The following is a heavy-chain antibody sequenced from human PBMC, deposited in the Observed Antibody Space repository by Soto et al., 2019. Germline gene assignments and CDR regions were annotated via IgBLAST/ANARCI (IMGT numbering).Heavy chain of an antibody. CDR1: GHSVSSNSAA. D-gene: IGHD3-10*01. CDR3: ARERGVLSEAFDI. J-gene: IGHJ3*02. CDR2: TYYRSKWYN. V-gene: IGHV6-1*01. Sequence: SQTLALPCGISGHSVSSNSAACNFLRQSPSRGLEWLGRTYYRSKWYNDYVVSVKSRITINPDTSKNQFSLQLNSVTPEDTAVYYCARERGVLSEAFDIWGQATVVTVSS.